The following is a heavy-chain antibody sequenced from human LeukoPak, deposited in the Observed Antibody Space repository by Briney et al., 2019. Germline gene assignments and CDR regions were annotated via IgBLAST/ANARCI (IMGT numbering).Heavy chain of an antibody. CDR3: AKDGVGGWYPSYWYFDL. J-gene: IGHJ2*01. CDR1: GFSFGSEA. D-gene: IGHD6-19*01. V-gene: IGHV3-23*01. CDR2: ISGSGGST. Sequence: PGGSLRLSCVVSGFSFGSEAMSWVRQAPGKGLEWVSAISGSGGSTYYADSVKGRFTISRDNSKNTLYLQMNSLRAEDTAVYYCAKDGVGGWYPSYWYFDLWGRGTLVTVSS.